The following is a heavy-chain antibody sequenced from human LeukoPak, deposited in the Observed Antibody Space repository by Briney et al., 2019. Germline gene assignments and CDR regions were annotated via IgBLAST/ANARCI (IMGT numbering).Heavy chain of an antibody. CDR3: ARALTIFGVVYGFDY. J-gene: IGHJ4*02. CDR1: GGTLSNYV. CDR2: IIPIFGTA. D-gene: IGHD3-3*01. V-gene: IGHV1-69*05. Sequence: EASVKVSCKASGGTLSNYVISWVRQAPGQGLEWMGGIIPIFGTANYAQKFQGRVTITTDESTSTAYMELSSLRSEDTAVYYCARALTIFGVVYGFDYWGQGTLVTVSS.